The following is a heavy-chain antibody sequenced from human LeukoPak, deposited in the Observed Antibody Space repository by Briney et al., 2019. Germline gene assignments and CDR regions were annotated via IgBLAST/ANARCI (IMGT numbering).Heavy chain of an antibody. CDR3: ARGTYGSGTYGRYGMDV. Sequence: GGSLRLSCAASGFTLSNYEMHWVRQAPGKGLEWLSYISSGGGAKYYADSVKGRFTISRDIVNSSLFLQVNSLRAEDTAVYYCARGTYGSGTYGRYGMDVWGKGTTVTVSS. D-gene: IGHD3-10*01. J-gene: IGHJ6*04. CDR2: ISSGGGAK. V-gene: IGHV3-48*03. CDR1: GFTLSNYE.